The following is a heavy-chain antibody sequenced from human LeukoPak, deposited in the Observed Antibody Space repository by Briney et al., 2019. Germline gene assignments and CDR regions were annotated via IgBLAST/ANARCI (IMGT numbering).Heavy chain of an antibody. CDR2: IYYSGST. V-gene: IGHV4-59*11. J-gene: IGHJ4*02. CDR3: ARSALVATSGIDY. Sequence: SETLSLTCTVSGGSISSHYWSWIRQPPGKGLEWIGYIYYSGSTNYNPSLKSRVTISVDTSKNQFSLKLSSVTAADTAVYYCARSALVATSGIDYWGQGTLVTVSS. CDR1: GGSISSHY. D-gene: IGHD2-2*01.